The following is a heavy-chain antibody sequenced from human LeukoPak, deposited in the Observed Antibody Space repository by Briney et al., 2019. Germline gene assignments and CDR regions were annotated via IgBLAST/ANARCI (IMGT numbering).Heavy chain of an antibody. CDR2: IYYSGST. CDR1: GGSISSYY. CDR3: AREGWVRGVIIENYYYGMDV. J-gene: IGHJ6*02. D-gene: IGHD3-10*01. Sequence: PSETLSLTCTVSGGSISSYYWSWIRQPPGKGLEWIGYIYYSGSTNYNPSLKSRVTISVDTSKNQFSLKLSSVTAADTAVYYCAREGWVRGVIIENYYYGMDVWGQGTTVTVSS. V-gene: IGHV4-59*01.